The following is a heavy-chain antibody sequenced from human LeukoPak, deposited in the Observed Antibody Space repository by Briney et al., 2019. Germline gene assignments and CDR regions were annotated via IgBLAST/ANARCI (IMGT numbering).Heavy chain of an antibody. Sequence: ASVKVSCKASGYTFTSYYMHWVRQAPGQGLEWMGIINPSGGGTSYAQKFQGRVTMTRDTSTSTVYMELSSLRSEDTAVYYCAREESEGGGWPNYFDYWGQGTLVTVSS. J-gene: IGHJ4*02. CDR2: INPSGGGT. CDR1: GYTFTSYY. CDR3: AREESEGGGWPNYFDY. V-gene: IGHV1-46*01. D-gene: IGHD6-19*01.